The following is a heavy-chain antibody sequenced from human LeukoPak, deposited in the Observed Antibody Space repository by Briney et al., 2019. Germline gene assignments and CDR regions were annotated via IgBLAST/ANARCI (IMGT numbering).Heavy chain of an antibody. Sequence: SETLSLTCTVSGGSISSSYYYWGWIRQPPGKGLEWIGEINHSGRTHYNPSLKSRVTISIDTSKNQFSLKLSSVTAADTAVYYCAIEAIVGAPRGDYWGQGTLVTVSS. V-gene: IGHV4-39*07. CDR2: INHSGRT. CDR3: AIEAIVGAPRGDY. D-gene: IGHD1-26*01. CDR1: GGSISSSYYY. J-gene: IGHJ4*02.